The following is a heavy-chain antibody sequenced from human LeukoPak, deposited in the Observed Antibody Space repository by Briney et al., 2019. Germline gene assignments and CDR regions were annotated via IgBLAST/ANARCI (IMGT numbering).Heavy chain of an antibody. CDR2: ISWNSGSI. CDR3: AKVKGMANYGAFDY. J-gene: IGHJ4*02. Sequence: GGSLRLSCAASGFTFDDYAMHWVRQAPGKGLEWVSGISWNSGSIGYADSVKGRFTISRDNAKNSLYLQMNSLRAEDTALYYCAKVKGMANYGAFDYWGQGTLVTVSS. D-gene: IGHD4/OR15-4a*01. V-gene: IGHV3-9*01. CDR1: GFTFDDYA.